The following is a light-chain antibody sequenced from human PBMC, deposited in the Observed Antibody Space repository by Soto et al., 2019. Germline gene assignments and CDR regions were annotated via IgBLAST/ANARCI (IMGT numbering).Light chain of an antibody. CDR2: EVS. J-gene: IGLJ1*01. CDR1: SSVVGSYNL. V-gene: IGLV2-23*02. CDR3: CSYAGSSIHV. Sequence: QSVLTQPASVSGSPGQSITISCTGTSSVVGSYNLVSWYQQHPGKAPKLMIYEVSKRPSGVSNRFSGSKSGNTASLTISGLQAEDEADYYCCSYAGSSIHVFGTGTKVTVL.